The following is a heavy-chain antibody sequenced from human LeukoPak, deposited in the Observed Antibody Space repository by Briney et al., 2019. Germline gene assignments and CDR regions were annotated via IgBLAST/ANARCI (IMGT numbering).Heavy chain of an antibody. CDR2: IIPIFGTA. Sequence: SVKVSCKASEGTFSSYAISWVRQAPGQGLEWMGGIIPIFGTANYAQKFQGRVTITTDESASTAYMELSSLRSEDTAVYYCARDAGYSGSYRVGYYFDYWGQGTLVTVSS. CDR3: ARDAGYSGSYRVGYYFDY. J-gene: IGHJ4*02. CDR1: EGTFSSYA. D-gene: IGHD1-26*01. V-gene: IGHV1-69*05.